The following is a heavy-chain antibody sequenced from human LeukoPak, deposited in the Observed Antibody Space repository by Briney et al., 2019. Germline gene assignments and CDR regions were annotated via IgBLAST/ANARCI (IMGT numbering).Heavy chain of an antibody. D-gene: IGHD5-18*01. Sequence: GGSLRLSCAASGFTSDDYGMSWVRQAPGKGLEWVSGINWNGGSTGYADSVKGRFTISRDNAKNSLYLQMNSLRAEDTALYYCARAPWIQDYYYMDVWGKGTTVTVSS. CDR3: ARAPWIQDYYYMDV. V-gene: IGHV3-20*04. CDR1: GFTSDDYG. J-gene: IGHJ6*03. CDR2: INWNGGST.